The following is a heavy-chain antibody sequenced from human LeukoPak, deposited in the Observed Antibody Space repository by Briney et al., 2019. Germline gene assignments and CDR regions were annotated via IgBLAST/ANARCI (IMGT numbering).Heavy chain of an antibody. CDR2: IYNSGST. Sequence: SETLSLTCTVSGGSISSYYWSWIRQPPGKGLEWIGYIYNSGSTNYNPSLKSRVTISEDTSKNQFSLKLSSVTAADTAVYYCARGHDYGDYVGGRFDYWGQGTLVTVSS. CDR3: ARGHDYGDYVGGRFDY. J-gene: IGHJ4*02. V-gene: IGHV4-59*12. CDR1: GGSISSYY. D-gene: IGHD4-17*01.